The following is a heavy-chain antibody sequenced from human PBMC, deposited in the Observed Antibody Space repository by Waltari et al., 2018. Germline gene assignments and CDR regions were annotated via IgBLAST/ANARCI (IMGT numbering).Heavy chain of an antibody. CDR1: GGSISSYY. CDR3: ARDWGCTNGVCYGWCDP. Sequence: QVQLQESGPGLVKPSETLSLTCTVSGGSISSYYWSWIRQPPGKGLERIGYIYYRWSTNYNPSLRSRVTISVDTSKTQFSLTLSSVTAADTAVYYCARDWGCTNGVCYGWCDPWGQGTLVTVSS. CDR2: IYYRWST. V-gene: IGHV4-59*01. D-gene: IGHD2-8*01. J-gene: IGHJ5*02.